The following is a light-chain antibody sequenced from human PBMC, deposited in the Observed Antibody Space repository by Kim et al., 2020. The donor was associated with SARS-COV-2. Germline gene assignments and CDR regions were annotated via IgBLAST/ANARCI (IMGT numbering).Light chain of an antibody. Sequence: VALGQTVRITCQGDSLRSYYGTWYQQKPGQAPKVVIYGKDNRPSGVPDRFSGSSSGNTAYLTITGTQAGDEADYYCNSRDSNDYVVFGGGTKVTVL. V-gene: IGLV3-19*01. CDR2: GKD. CDR3: NSRDSNDYVV. CDR1: SLRSYY. J-gene: IGLJ2*01.